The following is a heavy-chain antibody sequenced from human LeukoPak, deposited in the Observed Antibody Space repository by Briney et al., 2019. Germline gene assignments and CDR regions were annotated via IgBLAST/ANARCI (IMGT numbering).Heavy chain of an antibody. CDR1: GFDFRAYY. CDR2: ITGTGGST. J-gene: IGHJ4*02. D-gene: IGHD2-2*01. CDR3: TKDALISYRGAWSQSDY. Sequence: GGSLRLSCAASGFDFRAYYMAWIRQAPGKGLEWVSGITGTGGSTYYADSVKGRFTISRDNSKNTLYLQMNRLRAEDTAIYYCTKDALISYRGAWSQSDYWGQGTLVTVSS. V-gene: IGHV3-23*01.